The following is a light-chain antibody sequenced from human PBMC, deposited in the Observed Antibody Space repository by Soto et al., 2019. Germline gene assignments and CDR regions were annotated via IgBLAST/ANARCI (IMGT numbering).Light chain of an antibody. V-gene: IGLV1-51*02. CDR1: SSNIGKNY. CDR2: ETN. J-gene: IGLJ2*01. CDR3: GTWDTSLTVVL. Sequence: QSVLTQPPSVSAASGQKVTISCSGSSSNIGKNYVSWYQQLPGTAPKLLIYETNKRPSGIPDRFSGSKSDTSATLGISGLQTGDEADYYCGTWDTSLTVVLFGGGTQLTVL.